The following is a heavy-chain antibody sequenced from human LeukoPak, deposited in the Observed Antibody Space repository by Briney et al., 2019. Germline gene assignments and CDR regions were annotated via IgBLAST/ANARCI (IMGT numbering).Heavy chain of an antibody. CDR3: ARGGREVDF. D-gene: IGHD3-16*01. CDR1: GFTFNNYG. Sequence: GGSLRLSCAASGFTFNNYGMHWVRQAPGKGLEWVAIIWYDGSNMYYADSVKGRFTISRDNAKNTLYLRMNSLRAEDTAVYYCARGGREVDFWGQGTLVTVSS. CDR2: IWYDGSNM. V-gene: IGHV3-33*01. J-gene: IGHJ4*02.